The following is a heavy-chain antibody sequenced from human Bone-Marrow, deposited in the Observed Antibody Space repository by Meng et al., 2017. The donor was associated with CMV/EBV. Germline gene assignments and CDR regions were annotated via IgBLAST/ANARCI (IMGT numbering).Heavy chain of an antibody. CDR3: ARDPPYHDFWSDYYYFDY. D-gene: IGHD3-3*01. V-gene: IGHV1-18*01. CDR2: ISAYNGYT. J-gene: IGHJ4*02. CDR1: GYTFNSYG. Sequence: ASVKVSCKASGYTFNSYGLSWVRQAPGQGLEWMGWISAYNGYTNYAQKLQDRVIMTIDTSTTTAYMELRSLRSDDTAVYYCARDPPYHDFWSDYYYFDYWGQGTLVTVYS.